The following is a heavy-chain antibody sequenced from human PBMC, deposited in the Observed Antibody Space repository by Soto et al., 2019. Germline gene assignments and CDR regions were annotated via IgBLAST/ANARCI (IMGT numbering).Heavy chain of an antibody. CDR3: AGYIVVVPAAIGAWYMDV. V-gene: IGHV4-34*08. Sequence: TYAVVDGTFSGFDWSRIRKPQGKGLEWIGEINHSGSTNYNPSLKSRVTISVDTSKNQFSLKLSSVTAADTAVYYCAGYIVVVPAAIGAWYMDVWGKGTTVTVSS. CDR1: DGTFSGFD. D-gene: IGHD2-2*01. J-gene: IGHJ6*03. CDR2: INHSGST.